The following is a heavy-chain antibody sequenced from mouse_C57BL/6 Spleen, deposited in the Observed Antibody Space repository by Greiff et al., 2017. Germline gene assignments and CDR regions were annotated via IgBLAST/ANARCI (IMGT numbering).Heavy chain of an antibody. Sequence: QVQLKQPGAELARPGASVKLSCKASGYTFTSYGISWVKQRTGQGLEWIGEIYPRNGNTYYNEKFKGKATLTADKSSSTAYMELRSLTSEDSAVXFGARGGDGLFAYWGQGTLVTVSA. D-gene: IGHD1-2*01. CDR2: IYPRNGNT. CDR3: ARGGDGLFAY. CDR1: GYTFTSYG. V-gene: IGHV1-81*01. J-gene: IGHJ3*01.